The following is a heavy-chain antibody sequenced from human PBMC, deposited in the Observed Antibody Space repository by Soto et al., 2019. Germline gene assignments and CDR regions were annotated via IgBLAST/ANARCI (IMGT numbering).Heavy chain of an antibody. Sequence: GGSLRLSCAASGFTFDDYGMSWVRQAPGKGLEWVSGINWNGGSTGYADSVKGRFTISRDNAKNSLYLQMNSLRAEDTALYYCARLYSSGWYGPGHYWGQGTLVTVSS. CDR2: INWNGGST. V-gene: IGHV3-20*04. J-gene: IGHJ4*02. CDR3: ARLYSSGWYGPGHY. D-gene: IGHD6-19*01. CDR1: GFTFDDYG.